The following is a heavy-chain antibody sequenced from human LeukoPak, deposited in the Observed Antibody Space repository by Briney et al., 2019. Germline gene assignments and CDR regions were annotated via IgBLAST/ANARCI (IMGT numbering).Heavy chain of an antibody. D-gene: IGHD6-19*01. Sequence: GASVTVSCKVSGYTLTELSMHWVRQAPGKGLEWMGGFDPEDGETIYAQKFQGRVTMTEDTSTDTAYMELSSLRSEDTAAYYCATAHSGWYNYWGQGTLVTVSS. CDR3: ATAHSGWYNY. CDR1: GYTLTELS. V-gene: IGHV1-24*01. J-gene: IGHJ4*02. CDR2: FDPEDGET.